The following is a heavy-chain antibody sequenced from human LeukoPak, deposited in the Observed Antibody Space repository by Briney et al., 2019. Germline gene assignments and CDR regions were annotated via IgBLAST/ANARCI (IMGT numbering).Heavy chain of an antibody. CDR3: AREGARHYDILTYYYYGMDV. D-gene: IGHD3-9*01. Sequence: ASVKVSCKASGYTFTSYGIGWVRQAPGQGLEWMGWISAYNGNTNYAQKLQGRVTMTTDTSTSTAYMELRSLRSDDTAVYYCAREGARHYDILTYYYYGMDVWGQGTTVTVSS. V-gene: IGHV1-18*01. CDR2: ISAYNGNT. CDR1: GYTFTSYG. J-gene: IGHJ6*02.